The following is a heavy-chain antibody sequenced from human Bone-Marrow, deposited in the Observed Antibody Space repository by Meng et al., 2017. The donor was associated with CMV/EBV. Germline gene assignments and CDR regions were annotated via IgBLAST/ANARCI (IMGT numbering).Heavy chain of an antibody. CDR3: ARDNRAIAAAGFYYYYYGMDV. CDR1: GYSFSTYG. J-gene: IGHJ6*02. CDR2: ISGYNDNT. D-gene: IGHD6-13*01. V-gene: IGHV1-18*01. Sequence: ASVKVSCKASGYSFSTYGIIWVRQAPGQGLEWMGWISGYNDNTNYAQNLQGRVTMTTDTSTSTAYMELRSLRSDDTAVYYCARDNRAIAAAGFYYYYYGMDVWGQGTTVTVSS.